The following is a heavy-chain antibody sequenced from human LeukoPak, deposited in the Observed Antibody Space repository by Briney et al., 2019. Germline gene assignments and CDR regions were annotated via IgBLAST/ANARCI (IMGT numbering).Heavy chain of an antibody. CDR2: IIPILGIA. CDR3: ARLVGRELPFDY. D-gene: IGHD1-26*01. Sequence: SVKVSCKASGGTFSSYAISWVRQAPGQGLEWMGRIIPILGIANYAQKFQGRVTITADKSTSTAYMELSSLRSEDTAVYYCARLVGRELPFDYWGQGTLVTVSS. V-gene: IGHV1-69*04. J-gene: IGHJ4*02. CDR1: GGTFSSYA.